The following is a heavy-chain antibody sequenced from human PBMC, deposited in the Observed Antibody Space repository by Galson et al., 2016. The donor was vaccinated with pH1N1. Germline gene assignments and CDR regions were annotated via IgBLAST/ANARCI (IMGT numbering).Heavy chain of an antibody. CDR2: IKGDASVK. CDR3: ATEAGGAYNI. Sequence: SGAEVKKPGESLRLSCAASGFTINYYWISWVRQAPGKGLEWVANIKGDASVKYEGVSVRGRFTISRDNTKNSMYLEMNNLRAEDTAVYYCATEAGGAYNIWGQGTRVTVSS. J-gene: IGHJ3*02. V-gene: IGHV3-7*01. D-gene: IGHD3-16*01. CDR1: GFTINYYW.